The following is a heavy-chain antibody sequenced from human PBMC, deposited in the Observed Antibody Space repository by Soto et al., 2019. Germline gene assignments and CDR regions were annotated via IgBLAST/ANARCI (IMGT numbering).Heavy chain of an antibody. CDR1: GGSISSYY. V-gene: IGHV4-59*03. Sequence: SETLSLTCTVSGGSISSYYWNWIRQPPGKGLEWIGYIYYSGSTNYNPSLESRVTISVDTSKNTLYLQMNSLRAEDTAVYYCAAAQQLARGPLGYWGQGTLVTVSS. J-gene: IGHJ4*01. D-gene: IGHD6-13*01. CDR3: AAAQQLARGPLGY. CDR2: IYYSGST.